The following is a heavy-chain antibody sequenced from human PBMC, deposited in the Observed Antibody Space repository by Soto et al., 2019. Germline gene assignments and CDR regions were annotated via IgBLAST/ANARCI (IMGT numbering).Heavy chain of an antibody. V-gene: IGHV1-46*01. CDR1: QYSFTIYC. CDR2: INPSGGST. CDR3: ARALYDTDSLPVGAETRSYAMDV. D-gene: IGHD3-22*01. J-gene: IGHJ6*02. Sequence: ASVKVYCKASQYSFTIYCVHWVRQDTGQGLEWMGIINPSGGSTNYAQRFQGRVTMTRDTSTSTVYMELTSLRSEDTAVYYCARALYDTDSLPVGAETRSYAMDVWGQGTTVTVSS.